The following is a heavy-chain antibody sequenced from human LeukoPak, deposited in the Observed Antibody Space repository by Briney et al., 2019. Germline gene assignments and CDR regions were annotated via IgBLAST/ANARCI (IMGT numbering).Heavy chain of an antibody. CDR1: GYTFTSYG. V-gene: IGHV1-18*01. CDR3: ARDDYYDSTGHCKF. D-gene: IGHD3-22*01. Sequence: GASVKVSCKASGYTFTSYGISWVRQAPGQGLEWMGWISAYNGNTNYAQKLQGRVTMTTDTSTSTAYMELRSLRSDDTAVYYCARDDYYDSTGHCKFWGQGTLVTVSS. J-gene: IGHJ4*02. CDR2: ISAYNGNT.